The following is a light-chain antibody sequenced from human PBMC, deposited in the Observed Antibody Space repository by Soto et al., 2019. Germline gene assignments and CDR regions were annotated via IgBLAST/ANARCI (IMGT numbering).Light chain of an antibody. CDR3: QQRRDN. CDR1: QSVSSN. CDR2: GAS. J-gene: IGKJ5*01. Sequence: IVLTQSRATVSSFPGDRVTLSCRASQSVSSNLAWYQQKPGQAPRLLIYGASTRATGIPARFSGSGSGADFTLTISSLEPEDFAVYYCQQRRDNFGQGTRLAIK. V-gene: IGKV3-11*01.